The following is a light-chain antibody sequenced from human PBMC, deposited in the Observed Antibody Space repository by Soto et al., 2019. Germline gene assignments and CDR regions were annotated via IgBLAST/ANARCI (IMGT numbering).Light chain of an antibody. J-gene: IGLJ3*02. CDR2: EVT. CDR1: SGDIGSYNR. Sequence: QSALTQPASVSGSPGQSITISCTGTSGDIGSYNRVSWYQQHPGKAPKLIIYEVTDRPSGVPDRFSGSKSGNTASLTVSGLQAEDEADYYCCSYAGSPWVFGGGTKLTVL. CDR3: CSYAGSPWV. V-gene: IGLV2-8*01.